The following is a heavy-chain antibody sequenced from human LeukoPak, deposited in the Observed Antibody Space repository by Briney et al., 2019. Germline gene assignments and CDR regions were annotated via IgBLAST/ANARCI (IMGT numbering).Heavy chain of an antibody. CDR2: IYWGDDK. V-gene: IGHV2-5*02. J-gene: IGHJ6*03. Sequence: SGPTEANPTQTLTLTCTFSGVSLSTSGGGVGWVRQPHGKAREWHTLIYWGDDKLYSPSLKSKLNITKDPSKNHVVHTKNNMDPVDTATYYCAHSGYSSSWYDDYYYYMDVWGKGTTVTVSS. CDR3: AHSGYSSSWYDDYYYYMDV. D-gene: IGHD6-13*01. CDR1: GVSLSTSGGG.